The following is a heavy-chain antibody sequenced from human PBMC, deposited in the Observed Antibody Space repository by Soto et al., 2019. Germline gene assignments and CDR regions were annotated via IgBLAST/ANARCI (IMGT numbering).Heavy chain of an antibody. J-gene: IGHJ5*02. V-gene: IGHV4-30-4*01. CDR2: IYYSGST. Sequence: QVQLQESGPGLVKPSQTLSLTCTVSGGSISSGDYYWSWIRQPPGKGLEWIGYIYYSGSTNYNPSLKSRVTISVDTSKNQFSLKLSSVTAADTAVYYCARGRAGITVWFDPWGQGTLVTVSS. D-gene: IGHD1-1*01. CDR3: ARGRAGITVWFDP. CDR1: GGSISSGDYY.